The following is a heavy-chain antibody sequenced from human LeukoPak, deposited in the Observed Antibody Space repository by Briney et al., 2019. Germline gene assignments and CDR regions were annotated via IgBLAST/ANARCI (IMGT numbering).Heavy chain of an antibody. J-gene: IGHJ5*02. Sequence: PGGSLRLSCAASGFTFSSYGMHWVRQAPGKGLEWVAVISSDGNKKYYADSVKGRFPISRDNSKHTLYLQMNSLRAEDTAVYYCANWGRFDPWGPGTLVTVSS. V-gene: IGHV3-30*18. D-gene: IGHD3-16*01. CDR1: GFTFSSYG. CDR3: ANWGRFDP. CDR2: ISSDGNKK.